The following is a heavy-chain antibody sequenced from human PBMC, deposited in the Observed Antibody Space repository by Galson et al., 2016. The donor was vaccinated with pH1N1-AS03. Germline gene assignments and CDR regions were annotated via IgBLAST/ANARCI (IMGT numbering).Heavy chain of an antibody. D-gene: IGHD3-10*01. CDR2: IIVIIGFA. CDR3: ARDLRSDFGNSFVAGVQFGRY. J-gene: IGHJ4*02. V-gene: IGHV1-69*16. CDR1: GGTLSSYN. Sequence: SVKVSCKASGGTLSSYNIGWVRQAPGQRLEWMGGIIVIIGFATYSQKFQGRLTISRDESTSTAYMELTSLTSDDTAIYYCARDLRSDFGNSFVAGVQFGRYWGQGTLVTVSS.